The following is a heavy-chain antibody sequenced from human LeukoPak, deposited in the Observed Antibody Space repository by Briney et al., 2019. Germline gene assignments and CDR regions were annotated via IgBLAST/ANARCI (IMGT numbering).Heavy chain of an antibody. D-gene: IGHD4-17*01. CDR2: IYYSGST. CDR1: GGSLSSGDYY. J-gene: IGHJ3*02. CDR3: ARPYGDFIYDAFDI. V-gene: IGHV4-30-4*01. Sequence: SETLSLTCTVSGGSLSSGDYYWRWLRQPPGKGLEWIGYIYYSGSTYYNPSLKSRVIISVDTSKNQFSLKLSSVTAADTAVYYCARPYGDFIYDAFDIWGQGTMVTVSS.